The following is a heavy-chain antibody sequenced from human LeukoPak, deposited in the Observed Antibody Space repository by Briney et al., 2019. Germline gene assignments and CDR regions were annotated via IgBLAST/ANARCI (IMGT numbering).Heavy chain of an antibody. CDR2: ISAYNGNT. D-gene: IGHD3-10*01. V-gene: IGHV1-18*01. CDR1: GYTFTSYG. Sequence: ASVKVSCKASGYTFTSYGISWVRQAPGQGLEWMGWISAYNGNTNYAQKLQGRVTMTTDTSTSTAYMELRSLRSDDTAVYYCARDWRAYGSGSNELDYWGQGALVTVSS. J-gene: IGHJ4*02. CDR3: ARDWRAYGSGSNELDY.